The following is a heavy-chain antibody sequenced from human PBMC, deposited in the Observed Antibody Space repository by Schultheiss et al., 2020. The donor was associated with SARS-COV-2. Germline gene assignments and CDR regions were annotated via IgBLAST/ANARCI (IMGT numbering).Heavy chain of an antibody. D-gene: IGHD2-21*02. CDR3: ARGGGYKFGDEFDY. J-gene: IGHJ4*02. Sequence: GGSLRLSCAASGFTFSNAWMSWVRQAPGKGLEWVSSISSSGSTIYYADSVKGRFTISRDNAKNSLYLQMTSLRVEDMAVYYCARGGGYKFGDEFDYWGQGTLVTVSS. CDR1: GFTFSNAW. CDR2: ISSSGSTI. V-gene: IGHV3-11*04.